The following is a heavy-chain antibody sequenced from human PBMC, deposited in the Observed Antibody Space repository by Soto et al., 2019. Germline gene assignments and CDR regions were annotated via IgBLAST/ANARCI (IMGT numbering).Heavy chain of an antibody. D-gene: IGHD2-15*01. CDR1: AFSLSTGGVG. Sequence: GSGPTLVNPTQTLTLTCTFSAFSLSTGGVGVGWIRQPPGKALEWLALIYWDDDKRYSPSLRSRLTITKDTSKNQVVLTMTNMDPVDTATYYCAHRPSYCSGGSCYSGFDYWGQGTLVTVS. V-gene: IGHV2-5*02. CDR3: AHRPSYCSGGSCYSGFDY. CDR2: IYWDDDK. J-gene: IGHJ4*02.